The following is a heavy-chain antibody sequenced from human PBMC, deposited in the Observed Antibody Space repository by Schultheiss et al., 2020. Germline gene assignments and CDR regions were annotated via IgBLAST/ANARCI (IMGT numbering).Heavy chain of an antibody. J-gene: IGHJ6*02. D-gene: IGHD2-15*01. CDR2: IKPDGSEK. CDR1: GFTFSRYS. V-gene: IGHV3-7*01. Sequence: GGSLRLSCAASGFTFSRYSMTWVRQAPGKGLEWVANIKPDGSEKHYVDSVKGRLTIARDNAKRSLYLEMNSLRVEDTAVYYCARDKVVLVAANDDYYFGMDVWGQGTTVTVSS. CDR3: ARDKVVLVAANDDYYFGMDV.